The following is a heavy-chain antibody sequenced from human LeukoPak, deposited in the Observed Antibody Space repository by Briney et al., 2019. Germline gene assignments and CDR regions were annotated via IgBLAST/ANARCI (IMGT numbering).Heavy chain of an antibody. D-gene: IGHD6-6*01. V-gene: IGHV1-18*01. CDR2: ISAYNGNT. Sequence: EASVKVSCKASGYTFTSYGISWVRQAPGQGLEWMGWISAYNGNTNYAQKFQGRVTMTTDTSTSTAYMELRSLRSDDTAVYYCARDVGRPINWYFDLWGRGTLVTVSS. CDR1: GYTFTSYG. J-gene: IGHJ2*01. CDR3: ARDVGRPINWYFDL.